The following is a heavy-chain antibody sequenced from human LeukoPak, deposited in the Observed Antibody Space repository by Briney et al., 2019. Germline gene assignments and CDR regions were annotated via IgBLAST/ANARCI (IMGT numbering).Heavy chain of an antibody. CDR1: GFAFSSYS. D-gene: IGHD6-6*01. CDR2: ISSSSSSYI. J-gene: IGHJ5*02. Sequence: KSGGSLRLSCAASGFAFSSYSMNWVRQAPGKGLEWVSSISSSSSSYIYYADSVKGRFTISRDNAKNSLYLQMNSLRAEDTAVYYCATSYSSSYMDPWGQGTLVTVSS. CDR3: ATSYSSSYMDP. V-gene: IGHV3-21*01.